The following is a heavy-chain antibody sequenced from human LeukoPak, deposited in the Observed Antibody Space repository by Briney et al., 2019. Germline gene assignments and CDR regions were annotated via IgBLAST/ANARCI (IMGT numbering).Heavy chain of an antibody. CDR2: ISGSGGRT. CDR3: ARGRYSHDY. CDR1: GFTFSSYG. D-gene: IGHD5-18*01. Sequence: GGSLRLSCAASGFTFSSYGMSWVRQAPGKGLEWVSAISGSGGRTHYADPVKGRFTISRDNSKNTLYLQMNSLRAEDTAVYYCARGRYSHDYWGQGTLVTVSS. V-gene: IGHV3-23*01. J-gene: IGHJ4*02.